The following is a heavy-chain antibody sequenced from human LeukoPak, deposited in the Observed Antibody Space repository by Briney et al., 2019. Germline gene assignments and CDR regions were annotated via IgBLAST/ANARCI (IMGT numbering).Heavy chain of an antibody. CDR3: ARDRRIAAAGPQKSHYYYYYGMDV. J-gene: IGHJ6*02. D-gene: IGHD6-13*01. CDR1: GFTFSSYS. CDR2: ISSSSSTI. Sequence: GGSLRLSCAASGFTFSSYSMNWVRQAPGKGLEWVSYISSSSSTIYYADSVKGRFTISRDNAKNSLYLQMNSLRDEDTAVYYCARDRRIAAAGPQKSHYYYYYGMDVWGQGTTVTVSS. V-gene: IGHV3-48*02.